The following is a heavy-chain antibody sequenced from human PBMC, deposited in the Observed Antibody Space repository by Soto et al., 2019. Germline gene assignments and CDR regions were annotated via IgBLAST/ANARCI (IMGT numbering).Heavy chain of an antibody. CDR3: ARDPSEGRGGDRFRS. CDR1: GFTLRRNG. V-gene: IGHV3-21*06. CDR2: ISSSTSFV. D-gene: IGHD3-10*01. Sequence: PVGSLRLSCASSGFTLRRNGMNWLRHAPGKWLVGVASISSSTSFVYYADSVKGRFSTSRDNAKNILYLEMYALRNEDTAVYYCARDPSEGRGGDRFRSWGQGPWVIVSS. J-gene: IGHJ5*02.